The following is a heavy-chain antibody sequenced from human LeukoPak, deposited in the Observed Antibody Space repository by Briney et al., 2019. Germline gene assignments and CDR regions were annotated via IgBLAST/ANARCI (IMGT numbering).Heavy chain of an antibody. V-gene: IGHV1-3*01. CDR3: ARGAPFEYSSSSGMDV. CDR1: GYTFTSYA. D-gene: IGHD6-6*01. J-gene: IGHJ6*02. Sequence: GASVKVSCKASGYTFTSYAMHWVRQAPGQRLEWMGWINAGNGNTKYSQKFQGRVTITADESTSTAYMELSSLRSEDTAVYYCARGAPFEYSSSSGMDVWGQGTTVTVSS. CDR2: INAGNGNT.